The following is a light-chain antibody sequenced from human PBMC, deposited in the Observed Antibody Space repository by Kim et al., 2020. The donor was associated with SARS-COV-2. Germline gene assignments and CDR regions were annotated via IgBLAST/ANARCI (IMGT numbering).Light chain of an antibody. CDR2: GAS. V-gene: IGKV3-20*01. CDR1: QSVSSNY. J-gene: IGKJ4*01. CDR3: QQYGTSPLT. Sequence: LSPGERATVSCRASQSVSSNYLAWYQQKPGQAPRLLIYGASSRATGIPDRFSGSGSETDFTLTISRLDPEDFAVYYCQQYGTSPLTFGGGTKVEIK.